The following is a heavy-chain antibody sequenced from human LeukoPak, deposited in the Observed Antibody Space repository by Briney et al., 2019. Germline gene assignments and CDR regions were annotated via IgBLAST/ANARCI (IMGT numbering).Heavy chain of an antibody. J-gene: IGHJ4*01. CDR2: ISGSGSDI. CDR1: GFGFSDSY. Sequence: GGSLRLSCVVSGFGFSDSYMTWIRQTPGKGLEWLAYISGSGSDIYYADSVKGRFTISRDNAKNSPYLQMNSLRPDDTALYYCSTDPRLLIYWGHGTLVTVSS. V-gene: IGHV3-11*01. D-gene: IGHD2-8*01. CDR3: STDPRLLIY.